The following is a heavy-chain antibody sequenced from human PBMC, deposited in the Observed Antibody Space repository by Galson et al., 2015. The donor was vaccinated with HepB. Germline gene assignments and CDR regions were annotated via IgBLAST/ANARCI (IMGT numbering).Heavy chain of an antibody. CDR1: GFTFSNAW. J-gene: IGHJ5*02. V-gene: IGHV3-15*07. Sequence: SLRLSCAASGFTFSNAWMNWVRQAPGKGLEWVGRIKSKTDGGTTDYAAPVKGRFTISRDDSKNTLYLQMNSLKTEDTAVYYCTTDTLPIGYCSGGSCYVTEPWGQGTLVTVSS. D-gene: IGHD2-15*01. CDR3: TTDTLPIGYCSGGSCYVTEP. CDR2: IKSKTDGGTT.